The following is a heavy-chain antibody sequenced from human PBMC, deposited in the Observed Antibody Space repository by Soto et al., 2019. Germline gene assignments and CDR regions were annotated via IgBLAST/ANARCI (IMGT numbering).Heavy chain of an antibody. V-gene: IGHV3-74*01. D-gene: IGHD4-17*01. CDR3: ARDIEPETTVTNNWFDP. CDR2: INSDGSST. CDR1: GFTFSSYW. Sequence: GGSLRLSCAASGFTFSSYWMHWVRQAPGKGLVWVSRINSDGSSTSYADSVKGRFTISRDKAKNTLYLQMNRLRAEDTAVYYCARDIEPETTVTNNWFDPWGQGTLVTVSS. J-gene: IGHJ5*02.